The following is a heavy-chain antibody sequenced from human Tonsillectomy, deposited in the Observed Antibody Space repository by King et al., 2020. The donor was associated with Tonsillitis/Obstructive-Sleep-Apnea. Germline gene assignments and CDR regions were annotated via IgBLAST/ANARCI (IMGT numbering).Heavy chain of an antibody. J-gene: IGHJ4*02. CDR3: AIAKSCSGGSCYIFDY. D-gene: IGHD2-15*01. V-gene: IGHV3-53*01. CDR1: GFTVSSNY. CDR2: IYSGGRT. Sequence: VQLLESGGGLIQPGGSLRLSCAASGFTVSSNYMSWVRQAPGKGLEWVSVIYSGGRTNSADSVKGRFTISRDNSKNTLYLQMNSLRAEDTAVYYCAIAKSCSGGSCYIFDYWGQGTLVTVSS.